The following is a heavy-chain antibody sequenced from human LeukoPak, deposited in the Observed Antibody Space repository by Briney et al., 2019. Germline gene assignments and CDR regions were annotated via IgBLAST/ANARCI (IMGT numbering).Heavy chain of an antibody. J-gene: IGHJ4*02. D-gene: IGHD3-22*01. CDR2: IGTAGDT. V-gene: IGHV3-13*01. Sequence: GGSLRLSCAASGFTFSSYDMHWVRQATGKGLEWVSAIGTAGDTYYPGSVKGRFTISRENAKNSLYLQMNSLRAGDTAVYYCARHYYDSSGYYYLDYWGQGTLVTVSS. CDR3: ARHYYDSSGYYYLDY. CDR1: GFTFSSYD.